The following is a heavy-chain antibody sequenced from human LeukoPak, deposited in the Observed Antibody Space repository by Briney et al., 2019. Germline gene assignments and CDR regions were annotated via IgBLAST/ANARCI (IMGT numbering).Heavy chain of an antibody. CDR2: IYGGGNI. D-gene: IGHD2-2*01. Sequence: GGSLRLSCAASGFTVSSNYMNWVRQAPGKGLEWVSVIYGGGNIYYADSVKGRFTISRDNSKNTLYLQMNSLRAEDTAVYYCAKDLVPAAPAYYGMDVWGQGTTVTVSS. CDR3: AKDLVPAAPAYYGMDV. J-gene: IGHJ6*02. V-gene: IGHV3-53*05. CDR1: GFTVSSNY.